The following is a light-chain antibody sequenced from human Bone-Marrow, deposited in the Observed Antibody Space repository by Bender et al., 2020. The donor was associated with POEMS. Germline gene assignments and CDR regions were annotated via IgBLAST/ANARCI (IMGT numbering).Light chain of an antibody. CDR2: SNN. V-gene: IGLV1-44*01. J-gene: IGLJ3*02. Sequence: TISCSGTSSNFGNNAANWYQHVPGTAPKLLIYSNNQRPSGVPDRFSASTSGTSASLAIGGLHSDDEADYYCSSWDDSLNGWVFGGGTKLTVL. CDR1: SSNFGNNA. CDR3: SSWDDSLNGWV.